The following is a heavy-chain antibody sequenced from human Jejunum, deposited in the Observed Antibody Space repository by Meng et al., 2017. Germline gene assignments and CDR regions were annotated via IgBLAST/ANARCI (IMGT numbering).Heavy chain of an antibody. D-gene: IGHD3-10*01. CDR3: AETYGGSESLYRHSDY. Sequence: GGSLRLSCGVSGLSFSDSWMSWVRQSPGKGLEGVANIKQDGSDKNYVGSVKGRFTISRDNANNSLYLQMTNLRAEDTAVYYCAETYGGSESLYRHSDYWGQGTLVTVSS. V-gene: IGHV3-7*01. CDR1: GLSFSDSW. CDR2: IKQDGSDK. J-gene: IGHJ4*02.